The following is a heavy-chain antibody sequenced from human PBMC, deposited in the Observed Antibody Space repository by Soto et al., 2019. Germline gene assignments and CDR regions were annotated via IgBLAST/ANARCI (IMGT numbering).Heavy chain of an antibody. D-gene: IGHD3-16*01. Sequence: QVQLVQSGSEVKKHGASVRVSCRTSGYTFAANYIHWVRQAPGKGLEWMGWINPKSDETKFSQKFQGRVALTKDTTSNTVHLDVANLRSEDTAVYYCARWTSRGCYDSWVQGTLITAPS. CDR2: INPKSDET. CDR3: ARWTSRGCYDS. CDR1: GYTFAANY. J-gene: IGHJ4*02. V-gene: IGHV1-2*02.